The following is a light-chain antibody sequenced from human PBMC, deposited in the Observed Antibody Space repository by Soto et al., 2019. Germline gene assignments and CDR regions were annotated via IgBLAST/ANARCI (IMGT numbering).Light chain of an antibody. Sequence: EIVLTQSPGTLSLSPGERATLSCRAGQTVRSSYLAWYQQIPGPAPRLFIYCASSRATGIPDRFSGSGSGTDFTLTISRLEPEDFAVYYCQQYGTSPTFGQGTKVEVK. CDR3: QQYGTSPT. CDR1: QTVRSSY. J-gene: IGKJ1*01. CDR2: CAS. V-gene: IGKV3-20*01.